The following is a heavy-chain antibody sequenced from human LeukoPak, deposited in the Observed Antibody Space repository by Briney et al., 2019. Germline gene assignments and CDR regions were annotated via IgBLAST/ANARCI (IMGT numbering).Heavy chain of an antibody. J-gene: IGHJ6*03. CDR2: IYTSGST. CDR3: ARDKAAALYYYYMDV. D-gene: IGHD6-6*01. V-gene: IGHV4-4*09. Sequence: SETLSLTCTVSGGSISSYYWSWIRQPPGKGLEWIGYIYTSGSTNYNPSLKSRVTMSVDTSKNQFSLKLSSVTAADTAVYYCARDKAAALYYYYMDVWGKGTTVTVSS. CDR1: GGSISSYY.